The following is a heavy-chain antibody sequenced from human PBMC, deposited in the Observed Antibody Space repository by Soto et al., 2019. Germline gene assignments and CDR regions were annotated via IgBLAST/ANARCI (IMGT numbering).Heavy chain of an antibody. D-gene: IGHD2-21*01. CDR1: GGPIHSSTYY. CDR2: VYYSGST. J-gene: IGHJ3*02. Sequence: QLQLQESGPGLVKPSETLSLTCTVSGGPIHSSTYYWGWIRQAPGKRLEWIGSVYYSGSTYYNPSLASRLTISVDTSKNQLSLKLKSVTAADTALYYCARVQAITGPPEDAFDIWGQGTRVIVSS. V-gene: IGHV4-39*01. CDR3: ARVQAITGPPEDAFDI.